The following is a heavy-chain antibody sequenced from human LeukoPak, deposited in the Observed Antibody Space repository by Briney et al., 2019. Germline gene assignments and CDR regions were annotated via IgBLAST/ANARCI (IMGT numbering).Heavy chain of an antibody. CDR1: GGSISSYY. CDR2: IYYSGST. D-gene: IGHD3-22*01. V-gene: IGHV4-39*07. CDR3: ARDDRGYDSSGYYYGDFDY. J-gene: IGHJ4*02. Sequence: SETLSLTCTVSGGSISSYYWGWIRQPPGKGLEWIGSIYYSGSTYYNPSLKSRVTISVDTSKNQFSLKLSSVTAADTAVYYCARDDRGYDSSGYYYGDFDYWGQGTLVTVSS.